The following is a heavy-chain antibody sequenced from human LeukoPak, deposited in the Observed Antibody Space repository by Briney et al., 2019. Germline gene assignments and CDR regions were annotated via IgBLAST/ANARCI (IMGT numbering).Heavy chain of an antibody. J-gene: IGHJ6*03. CDR1: GFTFSGYA. D-gene: IGHD1-14*01. CDR3: ARAELQAYYYYMDV. CDR2: ISGSGGST. V-gene: IGHV3-23*01. Sequence: PGGSLRLSCVASGFTFSGYAMSWVRQAPGKGLEWVSGISGSGGSTYYADSVKGRFTISRDNSKNTLYLQMNSLRAGDTAVYYCARAELQAYYYYMDVWGKGTTVTVSS.